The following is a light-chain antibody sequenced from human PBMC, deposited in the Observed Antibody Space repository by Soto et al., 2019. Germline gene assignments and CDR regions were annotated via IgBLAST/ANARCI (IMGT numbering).Light chain of an antibody. CDR2: AAS. CDR1: QDINSY. CDR3: QQYNIYPLT. J-gene: IGKJ4*01. V-gene: IGKV1D-16*01. Sequence: DVQMTQSPSSLSASVGDRVTITCRASQDINSYLAWYQQKPGNAPKSLFYAASSLQTGVPSRFSGSESGTDFTLTISNLQHEDSATYYCQQYNIYPLTFGGGTKVEIK.